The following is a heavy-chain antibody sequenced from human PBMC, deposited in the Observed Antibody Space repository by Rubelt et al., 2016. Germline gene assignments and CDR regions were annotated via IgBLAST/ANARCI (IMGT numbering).Heavy chain of an antibody. J-gene: IGHJ4*02. CDR2: ISSTSDYI. CDR3: ARHRYDFWSGFFSGY. Sequence: GKGLEWVSSISSTSDYIYYADSVKGRFTISRDNSKNTLYLQMNSLRAEDTAVYYCARHRYDFWSGFFSGYWGQGTLVTVSS. D-gene: IGHD3-3*01. V-gene: IGHV3-21*04.